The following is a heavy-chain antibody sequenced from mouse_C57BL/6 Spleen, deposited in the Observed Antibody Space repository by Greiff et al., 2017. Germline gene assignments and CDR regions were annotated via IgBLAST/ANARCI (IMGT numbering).Heavy chain of an antibody. J-gene: IGHJ4*01. CDR2: IDPSDSYT. CDR1: GYTFTSYW. D-gene: IGHD1-1*01. Sequence: VQLQQPGAELVMPGASVKLSCKASGYTFTSYWMHWVTQRPGQGLEWIGEIDPSDSYTNYNQKFKGKSTLTVDKTSSTAYMQLSSLPSEDSAVYYCARTPSTTVVAGPSRAMDYWGQGTSVTVSS. CDR3: ARTPSTTVVAGPSRAMDY. V-gene: IGHV1-69*01.